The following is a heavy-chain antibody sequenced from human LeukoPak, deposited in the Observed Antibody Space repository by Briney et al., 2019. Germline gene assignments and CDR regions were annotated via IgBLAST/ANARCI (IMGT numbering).Heavy chain of an antibody. Sequence: GASVKVSCKASGYTFTGYYMHWVRQAPGQGLEWMGWINPNSGGTNYAQKFQGRVTMTRDTSISTAYMELSRLRSDDTAVYYCARGGLLWFGELFSWFDPWGQGTLVTVSS. J-gene: IGHJ5*02. CDR3: ARGGLLWFGELFSWFDP. V-gene: IGHV1-2*02. CDR1: GYTFTGYY. CDR2: INPNSGGT. D-gene: IGHD3-10*01.